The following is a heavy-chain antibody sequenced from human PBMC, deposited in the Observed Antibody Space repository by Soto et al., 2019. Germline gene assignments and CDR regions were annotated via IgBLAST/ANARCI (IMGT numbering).Heavy chain of an antibody. D-gene: IGHD2-21*02. V-gene: IGHV3-21*01. CDR1: GFTFSSYS. CDR2: ISSSSSYI. Sequence: EVPLVESGGGLVKPGGSLRLSCAASGFTFSSYSMNWVRQAPGKGLEWVSSISSSSSYIYYADSVKGRFTISRDNAKNSLYLQMNSLRAEDTAVYYWARDGCGGDCYLHEYYGMDVWGQGTTVTVSS. CDR3: ARDGCGGDCYLHEYYGMDV. J-gene: IGHJ6*02.